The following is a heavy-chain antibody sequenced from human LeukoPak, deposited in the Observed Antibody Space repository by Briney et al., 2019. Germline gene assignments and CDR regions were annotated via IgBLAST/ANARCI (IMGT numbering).Heavy chain of an antibody. CDR2: IIPIFGTA. D-gene: IGHD6-19*01. Sequence: SVKVSCKASGGTFSSYAISWVRQAPGQGLEWMGRIIPIFGTANYAQKFQGRVTITPDESRSTAYMELSSLRSEDTAVYYCASRQIAVAGTTFGEYFQHWGQGTLVTVSS. CDR3: ASRQIAVAGTTFGEYFQH. CDR1: GGTFSSYA. J-gene: IGHJ1*01. V-gene: IGHV1-69*13.